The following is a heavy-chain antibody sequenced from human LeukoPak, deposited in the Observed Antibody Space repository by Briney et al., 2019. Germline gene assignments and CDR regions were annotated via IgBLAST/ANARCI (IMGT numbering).Heavy chain of an antibody. D-gene: IGHD6-13*01. Sequence: VASVKVSCKASGGTFSSYAISWVRQAPGQGLEWMGGIIPIFGTANYAQKFQGRVTITADESTSTAYMELSSLRSEDTAVYYCARDRRTVAAAGSFDYWGQGALVTVSS. CDR1: GGTFSSYA. V-gene: IGHV1-69*13. CDR3: ARDRRTVAAAGSFDY. J-gene: IGHJ4*02. CDR2: IIPIFGTA.